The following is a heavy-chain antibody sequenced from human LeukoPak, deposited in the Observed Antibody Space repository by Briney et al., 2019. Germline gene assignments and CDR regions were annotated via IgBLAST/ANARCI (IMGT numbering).Heavy chain of an antibody. D-gene: IGHD3-10*01. V-gene: IGHV3-21*01. Sequence: GGSLRLSCAASGFSFKDYWMSWVRQAPGKGLEWVSSISSSGTYIYYADSLKGRFTISRDNAKNSLFLQMNSLRAEDTAVYYCAREGFGFDYWGQGTLVTVSS. CDR3: AREGFGFDY. CDR1: GFSFKDYW. CDR2: ISSSGTYI. J-gene: IGHJ4*02.